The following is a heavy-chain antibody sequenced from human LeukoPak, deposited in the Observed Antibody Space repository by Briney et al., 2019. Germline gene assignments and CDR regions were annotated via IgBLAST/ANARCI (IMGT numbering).Heavy chain of an antibody. CDR3: ARGVLWFGELYYFDY. Sequence: SVKVSCKASGGTFSSYAISWVRQAPGQGLEWMGRIIPTFGTANYAQKFQGRVTITTDESTSTAYMELSSLRSEDTAVYYCARGVLWFGELYYFDYWGQGTLVTVSS. D-gene: IGHD3-10*01. CDR1: GGTFSSYA. J-gene: IGHJ4*02. V-gene: IGHV1-69*05. CDR2: IIPTFGTA.